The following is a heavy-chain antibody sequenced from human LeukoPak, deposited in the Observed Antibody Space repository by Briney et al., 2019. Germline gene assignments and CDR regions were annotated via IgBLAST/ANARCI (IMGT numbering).Heavy chain of an antibody. V-gene: IGHV3-48*03. CDR2: ISSSGSTI. D-gene: IGHD6-19*01. CDR1: GFTFSSYE. Sequence: GGSLRLSCAASGFTFSSYEMNWVRQAPGKGLEWVSYISSSGSTIYYADSVKGRFTISRDNSKNTLYLQMNSLRAEDTAVYYCAKAGIYSSGRSFDYWGQGTLVTVSS. CDR3: AKAGIYSSGRSFDY. J-gene: IGHJ4*02.